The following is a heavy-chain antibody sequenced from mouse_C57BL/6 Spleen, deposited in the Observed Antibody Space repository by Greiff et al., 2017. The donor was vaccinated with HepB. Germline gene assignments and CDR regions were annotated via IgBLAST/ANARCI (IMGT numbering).Heavy chain of an antibody. CDR3: ARGCSNFFDY. V-gene: IGHV1-69*01. D-gene: IGHD6-1*01. CDR2: IDPSDSYT. CDR1: GYTFTSYW. Sequence: QVQLQQPGAELVMPGASVKLSCKASGYTFTSYWMHWVKQRPGQGLEWIGEIDPSDSYTNYNQKFKGKSTLTVDKSSSTAYMQLSSLTSEDSAVYYCARGCSNFFDYWGQGTTLTVSS. J-gene: IGHJ2*01.